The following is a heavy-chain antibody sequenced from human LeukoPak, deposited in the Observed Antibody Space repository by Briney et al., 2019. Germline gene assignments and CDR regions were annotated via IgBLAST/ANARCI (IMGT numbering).Heavy chain of an antibody. CDR2: ISYDGSNK. CDR3: ARGVPTY. J-gene: IGHJ4*02. V-gene: IGHV3-30-3*01. D-gene: IGHD5/OR15-5a*01. CDR1: GFTFSSYA. Sequence: GRSLRLSCAASGFTFSSYAMHWVRQAPGKGLEWVAAISYDGSNKYYADSVKGRFTISRDNSKNTLYLQMNSLRAEDTAVYYCARGVPTYWGQGTLVTVSS.